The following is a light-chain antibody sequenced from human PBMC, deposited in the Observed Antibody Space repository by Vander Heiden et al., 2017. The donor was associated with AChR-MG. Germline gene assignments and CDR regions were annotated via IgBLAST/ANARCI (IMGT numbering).Light chain of an antibody. Sequence: DIVMTQSPLSLPVTPGEPASISCRSSQSLLHSNGYNYFDWYLQRPGQSPQLLIYLGSNRASGVPDRFSGSGSGTDFTLKISRVEAEDIGTYYCMQALQRPITFGQRTRLEIK. CDR3: MQALQRPIT. J-gene: IGKJ5*01. CDR1: QSLLHSNGYNY. CDR2: LGS. V-gene: IGKV2-28*01.